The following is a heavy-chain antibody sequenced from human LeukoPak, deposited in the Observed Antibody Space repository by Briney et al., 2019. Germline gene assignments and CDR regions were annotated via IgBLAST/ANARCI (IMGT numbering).Heavy chain of an antibody. D-gene: IGHD3/OR15-3a*01. J-gene: IGHJ4*02. CDR1: GFTFSSYA. CDR2: INSDGSST. V-gene: IGHV3-74*01. CDR3: ARDLPWTGIDY. Sequence: PGGSLRLSCAASGFTFSSYAMSWVRQAPGKGLVWVSRINSDGSSTSYADSVKGRFTISRDNAKNTLYLQMNSLRAEDTAVYYCARDLPWTGIDYWGQGTLVTVSS.